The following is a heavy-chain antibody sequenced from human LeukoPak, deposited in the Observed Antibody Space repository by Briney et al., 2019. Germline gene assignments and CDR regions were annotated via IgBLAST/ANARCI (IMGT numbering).Heavy chain of an antibody. D-gene: IGHD6-13*01. V-gene: IGHV1-69*05. CDR3: ARARSWYAPPFDY. Sequence: SVKVSCKASGGTFSSYAISWVRQAPGQGLEWMGGIIPIFGTANYAQKLQGRVTMTTDTSTSTAYMELRSLRSDDTAVYYCARARSWYAPPFDYWGQGTLVTVSS. CDR2: IIPIFGTA. CDR1: GGTFSSYA. J-gene: IGHJ4*02.